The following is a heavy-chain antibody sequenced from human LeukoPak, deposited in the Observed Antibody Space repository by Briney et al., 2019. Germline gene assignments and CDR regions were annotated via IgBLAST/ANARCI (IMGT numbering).Heavy chain of an antibody. V-gene: IGHV3-53*01. Sequence: PGGSLRLSCAASGFTVSSNYMSWVRQAPGKGLEWVSVIYSGGSTYYADSVKGRFTISRDNSKNTLYLQMNSLRAEDTAVYYCAREGSGSKRNAFDIWGQGTMVTVSS. J-gene: IGHJ3*02. D-gene: IGHD3-22*01. CDR3: AREGSGSKRNAFDI. CDR2: IYSGGST. CDR1: GFTVSSNY.